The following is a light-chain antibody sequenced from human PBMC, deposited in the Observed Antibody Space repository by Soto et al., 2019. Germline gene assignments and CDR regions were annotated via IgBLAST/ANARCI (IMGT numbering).Light chain of an antibody. CDR3: QQYGSSPIT. J-gene: IGKJ5*01. Sequence: VVLTQSPATLSLSPGERDALSCGASESVSSNQLAWYQQKPGLAPRLLIYDASSRASGIPERFSGSGSGTGFSLTISSLEPEDSAVYYCQQYGSSPITFGQGTRLEIK. V-gene: IGKV3D-20*01. CDR2: DAS. CDR1: ESVSSNQ.